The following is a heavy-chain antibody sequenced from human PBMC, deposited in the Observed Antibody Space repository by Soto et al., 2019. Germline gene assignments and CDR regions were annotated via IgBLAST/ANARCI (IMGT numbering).Heavy chain of an antibody. D-gene: IGHD3-10*01. CDR3: AREGKVLLWFGELNGGDYYYMDV. CDR2: IYSGGST. V-gene: IGHV3-66*01. J-gene: IGHJ6*03. CDR1: GFTVSSNY. Sequence: GGSLRLSCAASGFTVSSNYMSWVRQAPGKGLEWVSVIYSGGSTYYADSVKGRFTISRDNSKNTLYLQMNSLRAEDTAVYYCAREGKVLLWFGELNGGDYYYMDVWGKGTTVTVSS.